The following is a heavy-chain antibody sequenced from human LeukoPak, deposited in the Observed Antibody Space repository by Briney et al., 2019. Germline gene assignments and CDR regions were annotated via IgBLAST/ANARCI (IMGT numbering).Heavy chain of an antibody. V-gene: IGHV3-30*18. CDR3: AKDRDGDYGFDY. D-gene: IGHD4-17*01. Sequence: QPGRSLLLSCAASGFTFSSYGMHGGRQAPGKGLEGVAVISYDGSNKYYADSVKGRFTISRDNSKNTLYLQMNSLRAEDSAVYYCAKDRDGDYGFDYWGQGTLVTVSS. J-gene: IGHJ4*02. CDR1: GFTFSSYG. CDR2: ISYDGSNK.